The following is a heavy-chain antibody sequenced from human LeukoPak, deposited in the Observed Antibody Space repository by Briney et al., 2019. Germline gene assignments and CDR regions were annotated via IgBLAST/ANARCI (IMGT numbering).Heavy chain of an antibody. CDR3: ARGPIVLMVYAILGTRPYFDY. J-gene: IGHJ4*02. V-gene: IGHV4-34*01. Sequence: PSETLSLTCAVYGGSFSGYYWSWIRQPPGKGLEWIGEINHSGSTNYNPSLKSRVTISVDTSKNQFSLKLSSVTAADTAMYYCARGPIVLMVYAILGTRPYFDYWGQGTLVTVSS. CDR1: GGSFSGYY. CDR2: INHSGST. D-gene: IGHD2-8*01.